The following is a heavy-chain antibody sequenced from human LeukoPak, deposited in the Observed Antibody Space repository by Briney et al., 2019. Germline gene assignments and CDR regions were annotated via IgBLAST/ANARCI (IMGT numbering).Heavy chain of an antibody. J-gene: IGHJ3*01. CDR3: ARYCNAGACSMFKTFDV. Sequence: SETLSLTCTVSGDSINSAIYRWGWIRQPPGKDLEWIGTICHSGNTYYNPSLKSRVTVSVDTSKSQLSLRLNSVTAADTSVYYCARYCNAGACSMFKTFDVWGQGTMVTVSS. D-gene: IGHD2-15*01. CDR1: GDSINSAIYR. V-gene: IGHV4-39*01. CDR2: ICHSGNT.